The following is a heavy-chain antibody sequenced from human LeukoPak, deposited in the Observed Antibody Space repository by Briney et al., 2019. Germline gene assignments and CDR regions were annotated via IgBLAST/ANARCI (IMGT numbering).Heavy chain of an antibody. J-gene: IGHJ6*03. V-gene: IGHV4-61*02. CDR2: IYTSGST. D-gene: IGHD4-23*01. Sequence: PSETLSLTCTVSGGSISSGSYYWSWIRQPAGKGLEWIGRIYTSGSTNYNPSLKSRVTISADTSKNQFPLKLSSVTAADTAVYYCANMYGRDSGYYYYYYMDVWGKGTTVTVSS. CDR3: ANMYGRDSGYYYYYYMDV. CDR1: GGSISSGSYY.